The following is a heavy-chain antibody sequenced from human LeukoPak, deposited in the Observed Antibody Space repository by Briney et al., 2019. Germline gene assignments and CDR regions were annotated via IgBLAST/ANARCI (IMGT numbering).Heavy chain of an antibody. Sequence: SETLSLTCTVSGDSISSYYWNWIRQPPGKGLEWIGYIYYSGSTKYNPSLKSRVTMSVDTSKNQFSLKLTSVTTADTAVYYCARRYSSSHGHFDYWGQGTLVTVSS. CDR1: GDSISSYY. D-gene: IGHD6-13*01. CDR3: ARRYSSSHGHFDY. V-gene: IGHV4-59*01. CDR2: IYYSGST. J-gene: IGHJ4*02.